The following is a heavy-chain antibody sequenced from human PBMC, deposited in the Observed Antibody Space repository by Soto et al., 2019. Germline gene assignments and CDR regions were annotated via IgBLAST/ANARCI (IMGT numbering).Heavy chain of an antibody. Sequence: KQSQTLSLTCAISGDSVSSNSAAWNWIRQSPSRGLEWLGRTYYRSKWYNDYAVSVKSRITINPDTSKNQFSLQLNSVTPEDTAVYYCARGQEGNIVLMVYARNNRENTRYGMDVWGQGTTVTVSS. CDR1: GDSVSSNSAA. J-gene: IGHJ6*02. D-gene: IGHD2-8*01. V-gene: IGHV6-1*01. CDR3: ARGQEGNIVLMVYARNNRENTRYGMDV. CDR2: TYYRSKWYN.